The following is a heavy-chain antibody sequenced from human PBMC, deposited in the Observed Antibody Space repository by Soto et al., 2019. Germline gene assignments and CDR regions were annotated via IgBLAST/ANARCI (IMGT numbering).Heavy chain of an antibody. CDR1: GGSFSGYY. CDR2: INHSGST. V-gene: IGHV4-34*01. CDR3: ARGSWGSGSYRYYYYMDV. Sequence: SETLSLTCAVYGGSFSGYYWSWIRQPPGKGLEWIGEINHSGSTNYNPSLKSRVTISVDTSKNQFSLKLSSVTAADTAVYYCARGSWGSGSYRYYYYMDVWGKGTTVTV. J-gene: IGHJ6*03. D-gene: IGHD3-10*01.